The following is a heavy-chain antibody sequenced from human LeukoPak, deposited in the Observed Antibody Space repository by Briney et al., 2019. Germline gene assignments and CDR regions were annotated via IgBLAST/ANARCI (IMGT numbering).Heavy chain of an antibody. CDR1: GYTFTSYG. Sequence: ASVKVSCKASGYTFTSYGISWVRQAPGQGLEWMGWISAYNGNTNYAQKLQGRVTMTTDTSTSTAYMELRSLRSDDTAVYYCARAHVDIVATTNYYYYYGMDVWGQGTTVTVSS. V-gene: IGHV1-18*01. D-gene: IGHD5-12*01. CDR2: ISAYNGNT. J-gene: IGHJ6*02. CDR3: ARAHVDIVATTNYYYYYGMDV.